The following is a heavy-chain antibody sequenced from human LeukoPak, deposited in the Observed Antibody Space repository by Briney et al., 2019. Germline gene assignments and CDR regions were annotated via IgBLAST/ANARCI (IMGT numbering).Heavy chain of an antibody. V-gene: IGHV3-48*03. Sequence: GGSLRLSCEASGFTFSSYEMNWVRQAPGKGLEWVSYISSSGSTIYYADSVKGRFTISRDNAKNSLYLQMNSLRAEDTAVYYCARDYSTVTTFFDYWGQGTLVTVSS. D-gene: IGHD4-17*01. CDR2: ISSSGSTI. CDR3: ARDYSTVTTFFDY. CDR1: GFTFSSYE. J-gene: IGHJ4*02.